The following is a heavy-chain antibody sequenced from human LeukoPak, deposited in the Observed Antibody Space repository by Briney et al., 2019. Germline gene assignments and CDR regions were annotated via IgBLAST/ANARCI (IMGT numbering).Heavy chain of an antibody. D-gene: IGHD3-22*01. CDR1: GYSFILYG. CDR3: ARSEWEHYDSSGYYGWFDP. CDR2: ISTSTGDT. Sequence: ASVKVSCKTSGYSFILYGISWVRQAPGQGPEWMGWISTSTGDTKYTQKFQGRVTLTTDTSTSTAYMELSSLRSEDTAVYYCARSEWEHYDSSGYYGWFDPWGQGTLVTVSS. V-gene: IGHV1-18*01. J-gene: IGHJ5*02.